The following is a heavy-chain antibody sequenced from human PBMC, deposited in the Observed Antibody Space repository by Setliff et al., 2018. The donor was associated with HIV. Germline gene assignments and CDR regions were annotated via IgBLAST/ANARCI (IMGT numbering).Heavy chain of an antibody. CDR2: IFYTGST. Sequence: KTSETLSLTCTVSGDSITGHYWNWIRQPPGKGLEWIGYIFYTGSTNYNPSLKSRVTISVDTSKKQFFLKLSSVTAADTAVYYCARVGYHGSGRYSFDYWGQGTLVTVSS. CDR1: GDSITGHY. J-gene: IGHJ4*02. D-gene: IGHD3-10*01. CDR3: ARVGYHGSGRYSFDY. V-gene: IGHV4-59*11.